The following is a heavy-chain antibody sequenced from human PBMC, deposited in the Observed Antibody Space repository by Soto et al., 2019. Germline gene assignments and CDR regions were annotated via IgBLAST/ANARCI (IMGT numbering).Heavy chain of an antibody. Sequence: PGGSLRRSCEASGFTFSSYAMSWVRQAPGKGLELVSAISGSGGSTYYADSVKGRFTISRDNSKNTLYLQMNSLRAEDTAVYYCASSGYYRAVAFDIWGQGTMVTVS. CDR1: GFTFSSYA. CDR3: ASSGYYRAVAFDI. V-gene: IGHV3-23*01. CDR2: ISGSGGST. J-gene: IGHJ3*02. D-gene: IGHD3-22*01.